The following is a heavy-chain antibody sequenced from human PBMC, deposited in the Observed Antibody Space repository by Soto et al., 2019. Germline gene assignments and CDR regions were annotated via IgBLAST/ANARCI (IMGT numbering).Heavy chain of an antibody. CDR1: GYTFTSYG. V-gene: IGHV1-18*01. D-gene: IGHD1-26*01. CDR2: ISAYNGNT. Sequence: QVQLVQSGAEVKKPGASVKVSCKASGYTFTSYGISWVRQAPGQGREWMGWISAYNGNTNYAQKIQGRVTMTTDTSTSTAYMELRSLRYDDTAVYYCASAQSYAHYGWFDPWGQGTMVTVSS. CDR3: ASAQSYAHYGWFDP. J-gene: IGHJ5*02.